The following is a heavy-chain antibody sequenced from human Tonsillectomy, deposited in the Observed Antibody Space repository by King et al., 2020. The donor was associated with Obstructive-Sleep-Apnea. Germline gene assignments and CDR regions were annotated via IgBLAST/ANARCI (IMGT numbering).Heavy chain of an antibody. V-gene: IGHV4-34*01. CDR3: PRGDQFYLDY. J-gene: IGHJ4*02. CDR2: INHSGST. CDR1: GGSFSGYY. Sequence: VQLQQWGAGLLKPSETLSLTCAVYGGSFSGYYWSWIRQPPGKGLEWIGEINHSGSTNYNPSLKSRVTISVDTSKNQSALKLSSVTAADTAVYYCPRGDQFYLDYWGQGTLVTVSS.